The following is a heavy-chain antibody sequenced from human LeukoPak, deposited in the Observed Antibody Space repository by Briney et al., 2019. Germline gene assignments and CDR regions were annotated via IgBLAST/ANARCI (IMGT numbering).Heavy chain of an antibody. J-gene: IGHJ3*02. CDR1: GGTFSSSA. D-gene: IGHD3-10*01. V-gene: IGHV1-8*01. CDR3: ARKGVRGAFDI. Sequence: ASVKVSCKASGGTFSSSAISWVRQATGQGLEWMGWMNPNSGNTGYAQKFQGRVTITRNTSISTAYMELSSLRSEDTAVYYCARKGVRGAFDIWGQGTMVTVSS. CDR2: MNPNSGNT.